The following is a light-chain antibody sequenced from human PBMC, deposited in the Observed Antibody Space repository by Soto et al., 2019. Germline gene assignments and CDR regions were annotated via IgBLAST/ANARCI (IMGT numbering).Light chain of an antibody. Sequence: DDVMTQTPLSLSVAPGQPGSISCKSSQSLLHITGETFLFWYLQKPGQSPQLLIYEVSTRVSGVPDRFSGSGSGTDFTLEISRVETDDVGIYYCMQSTQLPPTFGQGTLLEI. V-gene: IGKV2D-29*02. CDR2: EVS. CDR3: MQSTQLPPT. J-gene: IGKJ5*01. CDR1: QSLLHITGETF.